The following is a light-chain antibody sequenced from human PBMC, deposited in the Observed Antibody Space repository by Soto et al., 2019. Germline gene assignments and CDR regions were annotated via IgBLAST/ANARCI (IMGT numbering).Light chain of an antibody. CDR3: QQYDNIPLT. J-gene: IGKJ4*01. Sequence: DIQMTQSPSSLSASVGDRVTITCRASQDISDFLNRYQQKPGAAPKLLIYDASNLQAGVPSRFSGSGSGTDFTFTISSLQPEDVATYYCQQYDNIPLTFGGGTKVDIK. CDR2: DAS. CDR1: QDISDF. V-gene: IGKV1-33*01.